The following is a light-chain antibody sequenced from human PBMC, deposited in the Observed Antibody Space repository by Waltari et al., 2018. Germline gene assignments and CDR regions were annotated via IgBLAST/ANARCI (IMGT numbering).Light chain of an antibody. CDR2: DAS. CDR3: QQSYSTPWT. CDR1: QNLNTF. V-gene: IGKV1-39*01. Sequence: MTQSPATLSVSPGERATLSCRASQNLNTFLSWYQQKPGAVPNLLIYDASTLERGGPSRFSGSGSGTHFTLTISRLQPEDFATYYCQQSYSTPWTFGQGTKVEIK. J-gene: IGKJ1*01.